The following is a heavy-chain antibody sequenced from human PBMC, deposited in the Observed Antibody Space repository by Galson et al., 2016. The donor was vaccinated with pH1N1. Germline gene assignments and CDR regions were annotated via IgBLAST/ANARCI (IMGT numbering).Heavy chain of an antibody. D-gene: IGHD3-22*01. CDR3: TRSPAGPYYDGSPYYFDY. V-gene: IGHV3-49*04. Sequence: SLRLSCAASGFTFGDYAMSWVRQAPGKGLEWVGFIRSKAYGGTTEYAASVKGRFTISRDDSKSIAYLQMNSLKTEDTAVYYCTRSPAGPYYDGSPYYFDYWGQGTLVTVSS. CDR1: GFTFGDYA. J-gene: IGHJ4*02. CDR2: IRSKAYGGTT.